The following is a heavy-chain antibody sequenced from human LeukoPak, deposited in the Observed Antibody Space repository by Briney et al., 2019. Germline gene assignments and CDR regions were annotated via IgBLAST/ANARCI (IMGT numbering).Heavy chain of an antibody. Sequence: SETLSLTCTVSGGSISSSSYYWGWIRQPPGKGLEWIGSIYYSGSTYYNPSLKSRVTISVDTSKNQFSLKLSSVTAADTAVYYCARRGDTHYYDSSGYDAFDIWGQGTMVTVSS. D-gene: IGHD3-22*01. CDR3: ARRGDTHYYDSSGYDAFDI. CDR1: GGSISSSSYY. V-gene: IGHV4-39*07. J-gene: IGHJ3*02. CDR2: IYYSGST.